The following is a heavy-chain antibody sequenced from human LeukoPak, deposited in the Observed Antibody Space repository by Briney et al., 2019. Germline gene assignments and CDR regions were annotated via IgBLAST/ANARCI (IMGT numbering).Heavy chain of an antibody. Sequence: GGSLRLSCAPSGFTFSSYGMHWVRQAPGKGLEWVAFIRNDGSVRYYADSLKGRFTISRDNSKNTLYLQMSSLRVDDTAVYYCAKGRAGMVRGVCDYWGQGTLATVSS. CDR2: IRNDGSVR. J-gene: IGHJ4*02. CDR1: GFTFSSYG. D-gene: IGHD3-10*01. CDR3: AKGRAGMVRGVCDY. V-gene: IGHV3-30*02.